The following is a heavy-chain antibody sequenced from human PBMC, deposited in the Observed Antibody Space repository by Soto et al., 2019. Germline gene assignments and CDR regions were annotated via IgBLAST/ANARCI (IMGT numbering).Heavy chain of an antibody. D-gene: IGHD6-19*01. V-gene: IGHV1-69*01. CDR3: ARGVGGARRGWLGGAV. CDR1: GGTFSSYA. J-gene: IGHJ6*02. CDR2: IIPIFGTA. Sequence: QVQLVQSGAEVKKPGSSVKVSCKASGGTFSSYAISWVRQAPGQGLEWMGGIIPIFGTANYAQKFQGRVTITADESTSTDDMELSSLRSEDTAVYYCARGVGGARRGWLGGAVWGQGTTVTVSS.